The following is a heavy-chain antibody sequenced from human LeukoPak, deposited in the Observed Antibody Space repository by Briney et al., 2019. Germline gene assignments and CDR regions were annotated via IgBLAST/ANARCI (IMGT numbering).Heavy chain of an antibody. J-gene: IGHJ6*02. CDR1: GGTFSSYA. CDR2: IIPIFGTA. D-gene: IGHD6-19*01. V-gene: IGHV1-69*01. Sequence: SVKVSCKASGGTFSSYAISWVRQAPGQGLEWMGGIIPIFGTANYAQKFQGRVTITADESTSTAYMELSSLRSEDTAVYYCASGTDQWLVRGPHYYYYGMDVWGQGTTVTVSS. CDR3: ASGTDQWLVRGPHYYYYGMDV.